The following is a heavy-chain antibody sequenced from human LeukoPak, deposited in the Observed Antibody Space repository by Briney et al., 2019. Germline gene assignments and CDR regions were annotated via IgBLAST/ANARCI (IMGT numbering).Heavy chain of an antibody. CDR2: IRYDGSNK. CDR1: GFTFSSYG. V-gene: IGHV3-33*01. Sequence: GSLRLSCAASGFTFSSYGMHWVRQAPGKGLEWVAVIRYDGSNKYYADSVRGRFTISRDNSKNTLYLQMNSLRAEDTAVYYCAREYYYDSSGKDYWGQGTLVTVSS. D-gene: IGHD3-22*01. CDR3: AREYYYDSSGKDY. J-gene: IGHJ4*02.